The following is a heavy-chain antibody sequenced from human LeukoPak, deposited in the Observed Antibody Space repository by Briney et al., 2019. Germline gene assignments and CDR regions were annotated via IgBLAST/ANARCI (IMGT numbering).Heavy chain of an antibody. V-gene: IGHV5-51*01. Sequence: GESLKISCKGSGYSFTSYWIGWVRQVPGKGLEWMGIIYPGDSDTRYSPSFQGQVTTSADKSISTAYLQWSSLKASDTAIYYCARLWGSSGYYSALGYWGQGTLVTVSS. CDR1: GYSFTSYW. CDR3: ARLWGSSGYYSALGY. D-gene: IGHD3-22*01. J-gene: IGHJ4*02. CDR2: IYPGDSDT.